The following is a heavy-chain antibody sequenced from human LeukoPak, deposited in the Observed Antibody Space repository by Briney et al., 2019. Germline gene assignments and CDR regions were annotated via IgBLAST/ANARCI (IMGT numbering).Heavy chain of an antibody. J-gene: IGHJ4*02. CDR2: ISPSGDIT. CDR3: AKDDAWLRFGE. D-gene: IGHD3-10*01. V-gene: IGHV3-23*01. Sequence: GGSLRLSCAASGFTFSNHGMNWVRQAPGKGLEWVSGISPSGDITYYADSVEGRFTISRDNSKNTLYLEVISLTAEDTAVYYCAKDDAWLRFGEWSQGTLVTVSS. CDR1: GFTFSNHG.